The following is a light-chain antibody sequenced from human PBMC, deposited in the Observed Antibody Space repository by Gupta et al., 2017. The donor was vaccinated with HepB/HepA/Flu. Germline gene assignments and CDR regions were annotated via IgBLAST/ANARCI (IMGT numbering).Light chain of an antibody. CDR3: QHSDSTPRIT. CDR2: AAS. CDR1: QSISSY. Sequence: DIQMTQSPSSLSASVGDRVTITCRASQSISSYLNWYQQKPGKAPKLLIYAASSLQSGVPSRFSGSGYGTDFTLTISSRQPEDFATYYCQHSDSTPRITFGHGTKVDIK. J-gene: IGKJ3*01. V-gene: IGKV1-39*01.